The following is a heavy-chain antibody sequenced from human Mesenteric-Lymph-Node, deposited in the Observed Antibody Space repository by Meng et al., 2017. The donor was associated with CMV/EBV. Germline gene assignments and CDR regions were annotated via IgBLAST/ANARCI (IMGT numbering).Heavy chain of an antibody. V-gene: IGHV3-11*04. CDR1: GFTFTDYY. CDR2: ISSSSSTI. Sequence: GESLKISCAVSGFTFTDYYMNWVRQAPGKGLEWVSYISSSSSTIYYADSVKGRFTISRDNAKNSLYLQMNSLRAEDTAVYYCARGPPGDYYYGMDVWGRGTTVTVSS. CDR3: ARGPPGDYYYGMDV. J-gene: IGHJ6*02.